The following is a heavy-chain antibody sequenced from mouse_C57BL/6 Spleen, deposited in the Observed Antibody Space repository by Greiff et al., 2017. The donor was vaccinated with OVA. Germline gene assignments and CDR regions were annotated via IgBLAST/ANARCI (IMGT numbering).Heavy chain of an antibody. CDR2: IYPSDSET. D-gene: IGHD1-1*01. V-gene: IGHV1-52*01. Sequence: QVQLQQSGAELVRPGSSVKLSCKASGYTFTSYWMHWVKQRPIQGLEWIGNIYPSDSETYYNQKFKDKATLTVDKSSSTAYMQLSSQASEHSAVYYCAREGVYGSIFDYWGQGTTLTVSS. CDR1: GYTFTSYW. J-gene: IGHJ2*01. CDR3: AREGVYGSIFDY.